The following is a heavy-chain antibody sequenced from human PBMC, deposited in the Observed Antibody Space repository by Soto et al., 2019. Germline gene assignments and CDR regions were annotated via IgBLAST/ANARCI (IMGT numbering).Heavy chain of an antibody. Sequence: PSETLSLTCAVSGYSISSGYYWGWIRQPPGKGLEWIGSIYHSGSTYYNPSLKSRVTISVDTSKNQFSLKLSSVTAADTAVYYCARRSGYCYYGMDVWGQGTTVTVSS. CDR2: IYHSGST. D-gene: IGHD6-19*01. CDR3: ARRSGYCYYGMDV. J-gene: IGHJ6*02. V-gene: IGHV4-38-2*01. CDR1: GYSISSGYY.